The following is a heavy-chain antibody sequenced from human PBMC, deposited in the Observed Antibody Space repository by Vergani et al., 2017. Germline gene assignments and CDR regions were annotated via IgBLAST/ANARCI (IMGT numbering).Heavy chain of an antibody. Sequence: QVQLQESGPGLVKPSETLSLTCAVSGYSISSGYYWGWIRQPPGKGLEWIGYIYYSGSTNYNPSLKSRVTISVDTSKNQFSLKLSSVTAADTAVYYCARTTVVRYFDLWGRGTLVTVSS. J-gene: IGHJ2*01. CDR1: GYSISSGYY. CDR3: ARTTVVRYFDL. CDR2: IYYSGST. V-gene: IGHV4-38-2*01. D-gene: IGHD4-23*01.